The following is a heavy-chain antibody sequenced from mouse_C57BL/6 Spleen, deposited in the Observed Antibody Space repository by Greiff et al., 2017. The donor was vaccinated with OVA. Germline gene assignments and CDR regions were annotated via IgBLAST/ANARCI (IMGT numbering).Heavy chain of an antibody. CDR2: INPYNGGT. J-gene: IGHJ2*01. CDR3: ARRRSTVVETPLDY. CDR1: GYTFTDYY. Sequence: VQLQQSGPVLVKPGASVKMSCKASGYTFTDYYMNWVKQSHGKSLEWIGVINPYNGGTSYNQKFKGKATLTVDKSSSTAYMELNSLTSEDSAVYYCARRRSTVVETPLDYWGKGTTLTVAS. D-gene: IGHD1-1*01. V-gene: IGHV1-19*01.